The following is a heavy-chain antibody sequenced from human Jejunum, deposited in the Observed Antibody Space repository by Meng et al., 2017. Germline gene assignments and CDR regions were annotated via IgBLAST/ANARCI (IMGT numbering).Heavy chain of an antibody. Sequence: VLRQRSGPGLVKSSPPRSLLCMVSGESISRVEYFWSWIRQPPGKGMEWIGYMDYRGSTFYIPSLKSRVTISVDTSKNQFFLKLSSVTAADTAVYFCARGELLWDYWGQGTLVTVSS. CDR3: ARGELLWDY. CDR2: MDYRGST. D-gene: IGHD2-2*01. J-gene: IGHJ4*02. CDR1: GESISRVEYF. V-gene: IGHV4-30-4*01.